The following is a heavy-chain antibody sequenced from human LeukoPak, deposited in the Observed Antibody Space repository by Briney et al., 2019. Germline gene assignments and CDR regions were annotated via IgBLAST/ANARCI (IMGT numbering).Heavy chain of an antibody. Sequence: VESLRLSCAASGFTVSRNYMGWVRQAPGKGLEWVSVIHRGGNTYYADSVKGRFTISRDNSKNTLYLQMNSLRPEDTAVYYCAMGEGAVAGSFDYWGQGTLVTVSS. V-gene: IGHV3-66*02. CDR2: IHRGGNT. CDR3: AMGEGAVAGSFDY. D-gene: IGHD6-19*01. CDR1: GFTVSRNY. J-gene: IGHJ4*02.